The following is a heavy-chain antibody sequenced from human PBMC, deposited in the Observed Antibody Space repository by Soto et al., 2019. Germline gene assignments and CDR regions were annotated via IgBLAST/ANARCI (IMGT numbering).Heavy chain of an antibody. D-gene: IGHD3-3*01. CDR3: AKTYYDFWSGYRPVYYHYGMDV. CDR2: ISYHGSNN. J-gene: IGHJ6*02. V-gene: IGHV3-30*18. Sequence: PGGSLRLSCAASGYTFSSYGMHWVRQAPGKGLEWVAVISYHGSNNYYADSVKGRFTISRGNCKNTLYLQMNSLRAEDTAVYYCAKTYYDFWSGYRPVYYHYGMDVWGQGTTVTVSS. CDR1: GYTFSSYG.